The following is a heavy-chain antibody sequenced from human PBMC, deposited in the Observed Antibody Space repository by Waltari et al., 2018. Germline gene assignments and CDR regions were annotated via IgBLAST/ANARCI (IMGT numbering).Heavy chain of an antibody. Sequence: QFQLVQSGAEVKKPGSSVKVSCKASAGTFSSYAISWVLQAPGQGLEWMGRIIPILGIANYAQKFQGRVTITADKSTSTAYMELSSLRSEDTAVYYCARAVAAAGFDYYYGMDVWGQGTTVTVSS. D-gene: IGHD6-13*01. CDR1: AGTFSSYA. CDR3: ARAVAAAGFDYYYGMDV. V-gene: IGHV1-69*04. J-gene: IGHJ6*02. CDR2: IIPILGIA.